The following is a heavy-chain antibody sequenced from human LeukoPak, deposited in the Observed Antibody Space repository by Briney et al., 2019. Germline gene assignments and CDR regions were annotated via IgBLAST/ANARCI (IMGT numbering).Heavy chain of an antibody. Sequence: SETLSLTCAVSGGSFSSYYWIWIRQPPGKGLEWIGEINHSGSTSSNPSLKNRVSMSVDTSKSPFSLRLSSVTAADTAVYYCARGQGSGFDPWGQGTLVIVSS. J-gene: IGHJ5*02. CDR3: ARGQGSGFDP. V-gene: IGHV4-34*01. CDR2: INHSGST. CDR1: GGSFSSYY.